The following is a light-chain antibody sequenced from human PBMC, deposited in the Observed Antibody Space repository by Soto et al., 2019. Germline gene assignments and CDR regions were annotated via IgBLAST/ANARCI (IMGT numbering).Light chain of an antibody. CDR1: QSVSSSY. CDR3: QQYDSSPIT. CDR2: GAS. V-gene: IGKV3-20*01. J-gene: IGKJ5*01. Sequence: EIVLTQSPGTLSLSPGERATLSCRASQSVSSSYLAWYQQTPGQAPSLLIYGASRRATGIPDRFSGSGSGTDFTLTISRLEPEDFAVYYCQQYDSSPITFGQGTRLEIK.